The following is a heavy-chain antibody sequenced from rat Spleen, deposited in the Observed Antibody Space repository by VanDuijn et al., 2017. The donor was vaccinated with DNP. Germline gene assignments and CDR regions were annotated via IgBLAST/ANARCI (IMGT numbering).Heavy chain of an antibody. CDR2: ISYEGSIT. CDR1: GFTFSDYN. Sequence: EVQLVESGGGLVQPGRSLKLSCAASGFTFSDYNMAWVRQAPKKGLEWVAYISYEGSITSYGDSVKGRFTISRDNAKSTLYLQMDSLRSEDTATYYCARFDYGSPGDYWGQGVMVTVSS. V-gene: IGHV5-22*01. D-gene: IGHD1-3*01. J-gene: IGHJ2*01. CDR3: ARFDYGSPGDY.